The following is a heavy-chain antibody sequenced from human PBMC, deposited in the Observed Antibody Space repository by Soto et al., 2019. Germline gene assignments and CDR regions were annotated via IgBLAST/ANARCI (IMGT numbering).Heavy chain of an antibody. D-gene: IGHD2-2*01. J-gene: IGHJ5*02. Sequence: ETLSLTCTVSGGSISSNIYYWGWVRQPPGKGLEWIGSISHTGNIYYNPSLKSRVTLSVDTSTNQFSLNLRSVTAADTAVYYCTKGYCISTTCYRSWFDPWGQGTLVTVSS. CDR3: TKGYCISTTCYRSWFDP. CDR2: ISHTGNI. V-gene: IGHV4-39*01. CDR1: GGSISSNIYY.